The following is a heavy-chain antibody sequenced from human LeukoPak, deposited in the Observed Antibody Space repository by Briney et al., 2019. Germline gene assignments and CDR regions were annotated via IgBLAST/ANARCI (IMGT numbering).Heavy chain of an antibody. V-gene: IGHV3-33*08. Sequence: GGSLRLSCAASGFTFSSYWMTWVRQAPGKGLEWVAVIWYDGSNKYYADSVKGRFTISRDNSKNTLYLQMNSLRAEDTAVYYCARETPITGTTRGYFDYWGQGTLVTVSS. D-gene: IGHD1-7*01. J-gene: IGHJ4*02. CDR3: ARETPITGTTRGYFDY. CDR1: GFTFSSYW. CDR2: IWYDGSNK.